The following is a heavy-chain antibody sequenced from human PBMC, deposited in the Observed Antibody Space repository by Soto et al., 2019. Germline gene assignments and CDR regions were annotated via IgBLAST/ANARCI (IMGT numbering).Heavy chain of an antibody. D-gene: IGHD3-3*01. V-gene: IGHV4-30-4*01. J-gene: IGHJ4*02. Sequence: PSETLSLTCTVSGGSISSGDYYWTWIRQPPGKGPEWIGYIYYSGSTYSNPSLNSRVSISIDTSKNQFSQKLSSVTAADTAVYYCARGLAYGGVFYFDYWGQGALVTVSS. CDR2: IYYSGST. CDR3: ARGLAYGGVFYFDY. CDR1: GGSISSGDYY.